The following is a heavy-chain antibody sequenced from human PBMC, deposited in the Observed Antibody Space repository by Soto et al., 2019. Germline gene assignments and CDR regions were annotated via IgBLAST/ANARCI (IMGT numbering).Heavy chain of an antibody. Sequence: QVQLVQSGAEVKKPGASVKVSCKASGYTFTGDRMHWVRQAPGQRLERMGWINAGSGQTTYSQRFQGRVTITRDTSAGTDYMELSSLSSEDTAVYYCARDRDWSFDYWAQGPLVTVSS. D-gene: IGHD1-1*01. V-gene: IGHV1-3*01. CDR3: ARDRDWSFDY. J-gene: IGHJ4*02. CDR2: INAGSGQT. CDR1: GYTFTGDR.